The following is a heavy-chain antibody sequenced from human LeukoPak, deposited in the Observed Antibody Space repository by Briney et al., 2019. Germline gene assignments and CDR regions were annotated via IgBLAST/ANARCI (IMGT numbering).Heavy chain of an antibody. V-gene: IGHV1-69*04. D-gene: IGHD3-22*01. CDR2: IIPILGIA. CDR1: GGTFSSYA. CDR3: ARGCYYDSSGYYRNWSDP. J-gene: IGHJ5*02. Sequence: SVKVSCKASGGTFSSYAISWVRQAPGQGLEWMGRIIPILGIANYAQKFQGRVTITADKSTSTAYMELSSLRSEDTAVYYCARGCYYDSSGYYRNWSDPWGQGTLVTVSS.